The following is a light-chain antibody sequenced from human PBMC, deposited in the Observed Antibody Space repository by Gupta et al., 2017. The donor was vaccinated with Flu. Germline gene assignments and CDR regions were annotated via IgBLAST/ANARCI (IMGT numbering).Light chain of an antibody. Sequence: SHVLNQPPSVLVAPGQTARITCGGNNIGSKSMHWYQQKPGQARVLVVYDDSDRPSGTPERFSVSKSGNTTTLTISRFEAGDEADYHCQVWDNGRDHPGIFGGGTKLTVL. J-gene: IGLJ2*01. CDR3: QVWDNGRDHPGI. CDR1: NIGSKS. CDR2: DDS. V-gene: IGLV3-21*02.